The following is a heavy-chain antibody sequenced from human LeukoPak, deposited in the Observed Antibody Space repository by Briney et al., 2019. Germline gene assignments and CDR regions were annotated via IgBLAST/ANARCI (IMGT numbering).Heavy chain of an antibody. D-gene: IGHD1-26*01. Sequence: RASVKVSCKVSGYTLTELSMHWVRQAPGKGLEWMGGFDPEDGETIYAQKFQGRVTMTEDTSTDTAYMELSSLRSEDTAVYYCATDLGGIVGAKGAFDIWGQGTMVTVSS. CDR2: FDPEDGET. CDR3: ATDLGGIVGAKGAFDI. J-gene: IGHJ3*02. CDR1: GYTLTELS. V-gene: IGHV1-24*01.